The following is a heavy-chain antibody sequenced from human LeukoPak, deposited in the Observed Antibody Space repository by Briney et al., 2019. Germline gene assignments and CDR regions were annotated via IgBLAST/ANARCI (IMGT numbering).Heavy chain of an antibody. CDR2: INPNSGGT. V-gene: IGHV1-2*02. Sequence: ASVKVSCKASGYTFTCYYMHWVRQAPGQGLEWMGWINPNSGGTNYAQKFQGRVTMTRDTSISTAYMELSRLRSDDTAVYYCARDVAVEMATIRGYYYYYYMDVWGKGTTVTVSS. J-gene: IGHJ6*03. CDR3: ARDVAVEMATIRGYYYYYYMDV. D-gene: IGHD5-24*01. CDR1: GYTFTCYY.